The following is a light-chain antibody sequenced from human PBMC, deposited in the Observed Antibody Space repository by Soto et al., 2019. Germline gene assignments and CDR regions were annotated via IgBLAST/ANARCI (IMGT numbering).Light chain of an antibody. Sequence: DIQLTQSPASLSASVGDRVTITCRAIDNIGSNLNWYQHQTGTAPKLLIYAAASLQGGVPSRFRGSGYGTQFTLTSSGLQTYDFATYYCQKSYKVLTFGGGTWVDI. J-gene: IGKJ4*01. CDR2: AAA. CDR3: QKSYKVLT. V-gene: IGKV1-39*01. CDR1: DNIGSN.